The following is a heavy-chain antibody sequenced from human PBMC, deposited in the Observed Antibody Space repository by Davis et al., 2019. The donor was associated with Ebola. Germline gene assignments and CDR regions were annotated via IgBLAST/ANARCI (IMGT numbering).Heavy chain of an antibody. V-gene: IGHV5-51*01. CDR3: ARRIRSSSWFFDY. CDR1: GYSFTSYW. D-gene: IGHD6-13*01. J-gene: IGHJ4*02. Sequence: GGSLRLSCKGSGYSFTSYWIGCVRQMPGKGLEWMGIIYPGDSDTRYSPSFQGQVTISADKSISTAYLQWSSLKASDTAMYYCARRIRSSSWFFDYWGQGTLVTVSS. CDR2: IYPGDSDT.